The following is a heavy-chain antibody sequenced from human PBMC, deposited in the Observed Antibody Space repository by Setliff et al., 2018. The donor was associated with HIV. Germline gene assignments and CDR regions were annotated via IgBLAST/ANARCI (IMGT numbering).Heavy chain of an antibody. D-gene: IGHD3-10*01. J-gene: IGHJ6*02. CDR1: GFTFDYYA. V-gene: IGHV3-23*01. CDR3: AREAVGSGGMDV. CDR2: VSGNGYTT. Sequence: GGSLRLSCAGSGFTFDYYAMAWVRQAPGKGLEWVSSVSGNGYTTFYADSVKGRFTISRDNFKNTVYLQMNSLRAEDTAVYYCAREAVGSGGMDVWGQGTTVTVSS.